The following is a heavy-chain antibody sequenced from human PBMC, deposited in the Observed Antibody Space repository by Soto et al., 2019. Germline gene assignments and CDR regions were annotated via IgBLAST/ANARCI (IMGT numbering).Heavy chain of an antibody. V-gene: IGHV5-51*01. J-gene: IGHJ4*02. D-gene: IGHD3-3*01. CDR2: MYPGDSDT. CDR1: GYDFNTNW. CDR3: ARLPRDCNKTSCYYADH. Sequence: PGESLKISCRGSGYDFNTNWFGWVRQLPGRGLEWVGIMYPGDSDTRYNPSLQGHVTLSVDVTVSTAFLQWRSPETSDTGMYFCARLPRDCNKTSCYYADHWGQGTQVTVSS.